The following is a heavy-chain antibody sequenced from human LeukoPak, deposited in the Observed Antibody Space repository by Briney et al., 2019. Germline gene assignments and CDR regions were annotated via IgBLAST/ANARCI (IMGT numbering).Heavy chain of an antibody. CDR2: ISGDNGNT. CDR1: GYTFTTYG. J-gene: IGHJ4*02. V-gene: IGHV1-18*01. Sequence: ASVKVSCKASGYTFTTYGIGWVRQAPGQGLEWTGWISGDNGNTNYAQKFQGRVTMTTDTSTSTAYMELRSLRSDDTAVYYCARPIAVAVFDSWGQGTLVTVSS. CDR3: ARPIAVAVFDS. D-gene: IGHD6-19*01.